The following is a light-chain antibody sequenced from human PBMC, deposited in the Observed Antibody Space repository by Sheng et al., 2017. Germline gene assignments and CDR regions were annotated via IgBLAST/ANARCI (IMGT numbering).Light chain of an antibody. CDR3: QQYNTYSRT. CDR2: KAT. CDR1: PSISSW. J-gene: IGKJ1*01. V-gene: IGKV1-5*03. Sequence: DIQMTQSPSTLSASVGDRVSITCRASPSISSWLACISKTREAPKLLIYKATTLEPGVPSRFSGXGSGTEXTLTISSLQPDDSATYYCQQYNTYSRTFGQGTKVEI.